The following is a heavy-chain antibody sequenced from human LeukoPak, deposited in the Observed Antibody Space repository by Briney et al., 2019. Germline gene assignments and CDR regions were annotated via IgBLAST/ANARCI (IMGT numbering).Heavy chain of an antibody. CDR1: EGTFSSYA. V-gene: IGHV1-69*13. Sequence: SVKVSCKASEGTFSSYAISWVRQAPEQGLEWMGGIIPIFGTANYAQKFQGRVTITADESTSTAYMELSSLRSEDTAVYYCARGHVWGSYRSYFDYWGQGTLVTVSS. D-gene: IGHD3-16*02. CDR3: ARGHVWGSYRSYFDY. J-gene: IGHJ4*02. CDR2: IIPIFGTA.